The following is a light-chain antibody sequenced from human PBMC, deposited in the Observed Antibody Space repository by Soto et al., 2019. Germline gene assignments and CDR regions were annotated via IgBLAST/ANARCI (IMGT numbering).Light chain of an antibody. CDR3: QQYKSHRRT. CDR1: QSISSW. V-gene: IGKV1-5*03. J-gene: IGKJ1*01. Sequence: DIQMTQPPSTLPASVGDGVTITCRASQSISSWLAWYQQKPGKAPKLLINKASSLESGVPSRFSGSGSGTEFTLTISSLQPDDFATYYCQQYKSHRRTFGQGTKVDIK. CDR2: KAS.